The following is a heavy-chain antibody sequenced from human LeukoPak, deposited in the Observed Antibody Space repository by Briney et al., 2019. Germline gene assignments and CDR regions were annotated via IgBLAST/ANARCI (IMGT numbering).Heavy chain of an antibody. J-gene: IGHJ5*02. D-gene: IGHD6-13*01. CDR2: IYYSGST. CDR3: ARLGSSWYQNWFDP. Sequence: SETLSLTCTVSGGSISSSSYYWGWIRQPPGKGLEWLGSIYYSGSTYYNPSLKSRVTISVDTSKNQFSLKLSSVTAADTAVYYCARLGSSWYQNWFDPWGQGTLVTVSS. CDR1: GGSISSSSYY. V-gene: IGHV4-39*01.